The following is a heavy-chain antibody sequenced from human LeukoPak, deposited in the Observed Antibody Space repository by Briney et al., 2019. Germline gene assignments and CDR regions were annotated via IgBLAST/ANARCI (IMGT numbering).Heavy chain of an antibody. Sequence: GGFLRLSCAASGFTFSSYAMHWVRQAPGKGLECVALIRYDGSNKYYADSVKGRFTISRDNSKNTLYLQMNSLRAEDTAVYFCAKNQNDYYGSGSYYNGFDYWGQGTLVTVSS. CDR3: AKNQNDYYGSGSYYNGFDY. V-gene: IGHV3-30*02. D-gene: IGHD3-10*01. CDR2: IRYDGSNK. J-gene: IGHJ4*02. CDR1: GFTFSSYA.